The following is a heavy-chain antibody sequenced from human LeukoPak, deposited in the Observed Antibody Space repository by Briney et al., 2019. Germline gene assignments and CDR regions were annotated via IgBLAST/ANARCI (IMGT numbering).Heavy chain of an antibody. CDR3: TTDSGRSYFYFNF. Sequence: ASVKVSCKASGYTFTTYGISWVRQAPGQGLEWMGWISGYNGNTKYAQNLQGRVTMTTDTSTSTAYMELRSLRSDDTAVYFCTTDSGRSYFYFNFWGQGTLVTVSS. CDR2: ISGYNGNT. CDR1: GYTFTTYG. J-gene: IGHJ4*02. D-gene: IGHD3-10*01. V-gene: IGHV1-18*01.